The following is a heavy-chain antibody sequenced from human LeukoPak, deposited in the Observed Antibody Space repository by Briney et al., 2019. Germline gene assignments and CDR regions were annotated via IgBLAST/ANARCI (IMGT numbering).Heavy chain of an antibody. CDR2: ISYDGSNK. J-gene: IGHJ4*02. Sequence: QPGGSLRLSCAASGFTFSSYAMHWVRQAPGKGLEWVAVISYDGSNKYYADSVKGRFTISRDNSKNTLYLQMNSLRAEDTAVYYCARDGHSSSWYLFQGNIDYWGQGTLVTVSS. V-gene: IGHV3-30-3*01. D-gene: IGHD6-13*01. CDR1: GFTFSSYA. CDR3: ARDGHSSSWYLFQGNIDY.